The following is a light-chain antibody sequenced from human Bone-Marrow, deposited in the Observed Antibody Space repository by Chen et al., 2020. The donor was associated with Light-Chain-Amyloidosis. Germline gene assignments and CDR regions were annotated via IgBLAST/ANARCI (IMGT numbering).Light chain of an antibody. V-gene: IGKV1-39*01. CDR3: QQSHSIPRT. J-gene: IGKJ2*01. CDR1: QSISTY. Sequence: DIQMTQSPSSLSASVGDRVTITCRASQSISTYLNWYHYKPGKIPKLLIYSASTLQSGVPSRFSGSGSGTDFTLTISSLQAEDFAIYYCQQSHSIPRTFGQGTKLEMK. CDR2: SAS.